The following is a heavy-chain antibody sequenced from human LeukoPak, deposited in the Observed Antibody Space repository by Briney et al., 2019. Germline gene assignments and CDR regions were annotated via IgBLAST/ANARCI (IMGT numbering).Heavy chain of an antibody. J-gene: IGHJ5*02. CDR1: GGSISSRTYS. V-gene: IGHV4-39*01. D-gene: IGHD6-25*01. CDR2: IYDSGST. Sequence: PSETLSLTCIASGGSISSRTYSWGWIRQPPGKGLEWIGSIYDSGSTYYNPSLESRVTLSVDTSENQFSLKLSSVTAADTAVYYCARRAAVGENWFDPWGQGTLVTVSS. CDR3: ARRAAVGENWFDP.